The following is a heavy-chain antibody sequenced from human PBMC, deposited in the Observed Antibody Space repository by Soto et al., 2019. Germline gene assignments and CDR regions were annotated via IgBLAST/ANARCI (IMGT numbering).Heavy chain of an antibody. D-gene: IGHD2-21*01. CDR2: INSGGNIT. CDR1: GLGLSRYW. Sequence: GALRVFCTASGLGLSRYWIVWVRQAPGKGLVWVSHINSGGNITHYADSVRGRFTISRDNSKNTLYLDMHSLATDDTAVYFCDRSLWSPYFYYGLDVWGHGTTVTVSS. V-gene: IGHV3-74*01. CDR3: DRSLWSPYFYYGLDV. J-gene: IGHJ6*02.